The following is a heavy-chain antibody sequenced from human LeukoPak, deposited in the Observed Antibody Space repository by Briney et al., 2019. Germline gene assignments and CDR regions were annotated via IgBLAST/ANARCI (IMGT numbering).Heavy chain of an antibody. J-gene: IGHJ4*02. Sequence: ASVKVSCKASGGTFTHYVISWVRQAPGQGLEWMGWINPNSGGTNYAQKFQGRVTMTRDTSISTAYMELSRLRSDDTAVYYCARAQIPDYWGQGTLVTVSS. CDR2: INPNSGGT. V-gene: IGHV1-2*02. CDR3: ARAQIPDY. CDR1: GGTFTHYV.